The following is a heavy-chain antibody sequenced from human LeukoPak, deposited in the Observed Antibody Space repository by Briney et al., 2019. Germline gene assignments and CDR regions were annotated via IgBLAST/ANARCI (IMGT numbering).Heavy chain of an antibody. CDR2: ISSSGSTI. CDR1: GFTFSDYY. D-gene: IGHD3-22*01. CDR3: ARGENYYDSSGYYFDY. J-gene: IGHJ4*02. V-gene: IGHV3-11*01. Sequence: KTGGSLRLSCAASGFTFSDYYMSWIRQAPGKGLEWVSYISSSGSTIYYADSVKGRFTISRDNAKNSLYLQMNSLRAEDTAVYYCARGENYYDSSGYYFDYWGQGTLVTVSS.